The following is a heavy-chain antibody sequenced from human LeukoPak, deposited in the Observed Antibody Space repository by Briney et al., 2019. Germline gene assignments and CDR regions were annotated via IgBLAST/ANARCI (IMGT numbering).Heavy chain of an antibody. CDR3: ARVGRSDFWSGYYTLLDY. Sequence: GGSLRLSCAASGFTFSNAWMSWVRQAPGKGLVWVSRINSDGSSTSYADSVKGRFTISRDNAKNTLYLQMNSLRAEDTAVYYCARVGRSDFWSGYYTLLDYWGQGTLVTVSS. CDR1: GFTFSNAW. D-gene: IGHD3-3*01. V-gene: IGHV3-74*01. J-gene: IGHJ4*02. CDR2: INSDGSST.